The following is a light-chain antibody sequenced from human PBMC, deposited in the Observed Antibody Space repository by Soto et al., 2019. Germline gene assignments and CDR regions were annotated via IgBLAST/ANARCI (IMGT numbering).Light chain of an antibody. V-gene: IGKV1-17*03. CDR2: GAF. J-gene: IGKJ1*01. Sequence: IQMTQSPSAMSASVGDRVTITCRASQGINDNLAWFQQKPGQVPKRLIYGAFSLQRGVPSRFSGSGSGTEFTLTISSLQPEDFATYYCLQHNTFPWTFGQGTKVDIK. CDR1: QGINDN. CDR3: LQHNTFPWT.